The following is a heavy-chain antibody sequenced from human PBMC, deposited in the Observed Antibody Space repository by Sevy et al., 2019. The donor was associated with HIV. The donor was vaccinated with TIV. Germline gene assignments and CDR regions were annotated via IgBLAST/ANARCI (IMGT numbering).Heavy chain of an antibody. J-gene: IGHJ4*02. CDR1: GGSLSSGDYY. CDR2: IYYSGST. Sequence: SETLSLTCTVSGGSLSSGDYYWSWIRQLPGKGLEWIGCIYYSGSTYYNPSLKSRLTISVDMSKNQFYLRLSSVTATDTAVYYCARDPGYYDILTGYYMPYYFDYWGQGILVTVSS. D-gene: IGHD3-9*01. V-gene: IGHV4-30-4*01. CDR3: ARDPGYYDILTGYYMPYYFDY.